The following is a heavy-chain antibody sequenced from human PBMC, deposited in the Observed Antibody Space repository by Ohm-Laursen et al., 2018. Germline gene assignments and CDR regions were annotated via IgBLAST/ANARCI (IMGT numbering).Heavy chain of an antibody. J-gene: IGHJ6*02. CDR3: ARVLDYYDSSGTPLSMDV. D-gene: IGHD3-22*01. CDR2: ITPIVGIP. CDR1: GGTFSSYI. Sequence: SSVKVSCKVSGGTFSSYIISWVRLAPGQGLEWMGRITPIVGIPNYAQKFQGRVTITADKSTNTAYMELSSLRSEDTAVYYCARVLDYYDSSGTPLSMDVWGQGTTVTVS. V-gene: IGHV1-69*02.